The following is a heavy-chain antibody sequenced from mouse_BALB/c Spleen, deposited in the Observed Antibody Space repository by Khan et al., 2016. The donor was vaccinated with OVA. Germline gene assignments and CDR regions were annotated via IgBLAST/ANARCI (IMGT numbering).Heavy chain of an antibody. J-gene: IGHJ4*01. D-gene: IGHD2-10*01. CDR3: ARQPYYHYNIMDY. V-gene: IGHV2-6-1*01. CDR2: IWSDGST. Sequence: VQLVESGPGLVAPSQSLSITCTISGFSLTNYGVHWVRQPPGKGLEWLVVIWSDGSTTYNSALKSRLTVTKDNSKSQVFLGMNSLQTDDTAMYFCARQPYYHYNIMDYWGQGTAVTVSS. CDR1: GFSLTNYG.